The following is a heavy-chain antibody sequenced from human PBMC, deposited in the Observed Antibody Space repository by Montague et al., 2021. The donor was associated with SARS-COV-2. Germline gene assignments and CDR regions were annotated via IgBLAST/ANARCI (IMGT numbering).Heavy chain of an antibody. CDR1: GHSVVGERR. CDR3: ARGPKMGGSGYYSN. J-gene: IGHJ1*01. Sequence: SETLSLTCAGDGHSVVGERRRRSEEHTSEGQAQEQIVCIYHVGNNYYNPSLKTRVSLSIDERKNQFSLKFYSVTVADTAVYSCARGPKMGGSGYYSNWGQGILGTVSS. V-gene: IGHV4-28*01. CDR2: IYHVGNN. D-gene: IGHD3-22*01.